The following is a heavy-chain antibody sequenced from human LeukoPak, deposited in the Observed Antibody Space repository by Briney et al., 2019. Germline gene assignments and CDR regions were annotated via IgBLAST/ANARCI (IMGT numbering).Heavy chain of an antibody. J-gene: IGHJ3*02. D-gene: IGHD3-22*01. Sequence: GGSLRPSCAASGFTFSSYGMHWVRQAPGKGLEWVAVIWYDGSNKYYADSVKGRFTISRDNSKNTLYLQMNSLRAEDTAVYYCARASSGYYDSSGAFDIWGQGTMVTVSS. CDR2: IWYDGSNK. CDR1: GFTFSSYG. CDR3: ARASSGYYDSSGAFDI. V-gene: IGHV3-33*01.